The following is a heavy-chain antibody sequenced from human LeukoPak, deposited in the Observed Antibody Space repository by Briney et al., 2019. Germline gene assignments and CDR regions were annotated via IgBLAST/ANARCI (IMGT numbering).Heavy chain of an antibody. CDR3: GRDISKKYSH. J-gene: IGHJ4*02. CDR1: GGSISSGDYY. CDR2: IYYSGST. V-gene: IGHV4-30-4*08. D-gene: IGHD2-15*01. Sequence: SQTLSLTCTVSGGSISSGDYYWSWIRQPPGKGLEWIGYIYYSGSTYYNPSLKSRVTISVDTYKNQFSLKLSSVTAADTAVYYCGRDISKKYSHWGQGTLVTVSS.